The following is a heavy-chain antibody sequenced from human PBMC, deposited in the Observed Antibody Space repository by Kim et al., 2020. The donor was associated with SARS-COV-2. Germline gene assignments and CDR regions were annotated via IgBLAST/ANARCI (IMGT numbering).Heavy chain of an antibody. V-gene: IGHV5-51*01. J-gene: IGHJ6*02. CDR1: GYSFTDYW. CDR2: IYSANSNA. D-gene: IGHD2-2*01. CDR3: ARHNHQLVHAIDV. Sequence: GESLKISCQGSGYSFTDYWVTWVRQMPGKGPEWMGIIYSANSNARYNPSFQGQVTFSVDKSISTAYVQWSSLKASDTAMYYCARHNHQLVHAIDVWGQGTTVIVSS.